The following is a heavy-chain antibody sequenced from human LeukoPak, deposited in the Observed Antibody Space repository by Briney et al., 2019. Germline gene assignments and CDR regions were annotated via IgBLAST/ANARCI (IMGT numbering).Heavy chain of an antibody. V-gene: IGHV3-23*01. J-gene: IGHJ4*02. CDR3: AKAPMIGLVGYNY. D-gene: IGHD3-10*02. CDR1: GFTFSSYP. CDR2: ISGSGGST. Sequence: GGSLRLSCAASGFTFSSYPMSGAPQAPGKGREGVSAISGSGGSTYYADSVKGRFTISRDNSKNTLYLQMNSLRAEDTAVYYCAKAPMIGLVGYNYWGQGTLVTVSS.